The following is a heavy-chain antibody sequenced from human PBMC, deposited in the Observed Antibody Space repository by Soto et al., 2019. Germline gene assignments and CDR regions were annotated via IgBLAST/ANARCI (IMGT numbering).Heavy chain of an antibody. CDR3: ARYASPGYSSNADRDNAFDI. V-gene: IGHV1-69*13. D-gene: IGHD6-13*01. Sequence: EASVKVSCKASGGTFSSYAISWVRQAPGQGLEWMGGIIPIFGTANYAQKFQGRVTITADESTSTAYMELSSLRSEDTAVYYCARYASPGYSSNADRDNAFDIWGQGTMVTVSS. CDR1: GGTFSSYA. J-gene: IGHJ3*02. CDR2: IIPIFGTA.